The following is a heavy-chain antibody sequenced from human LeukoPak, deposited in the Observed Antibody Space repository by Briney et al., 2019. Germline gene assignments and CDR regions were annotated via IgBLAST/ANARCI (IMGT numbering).Heavy chain of an antibody. CDR3: ARHVSYDSSGYGRGSHYFDY. J-gene: IGHJ4*02. CDR2: IYYSGST. D-gene: IGHD3-22*01. V-gene: IGHV4-59*08. CDR1: GGSISSYY. Sequence: PSETLSLTCTVSGGSISSYYWSWIRQPPGKGLEWIGYIYYSGSTNYNPSLKSRVTISVDTSKNQFSLKLSSVTAADTAVYYCARHVSYDSSGYGRGSHYFDYWGQRTLVTLSS.